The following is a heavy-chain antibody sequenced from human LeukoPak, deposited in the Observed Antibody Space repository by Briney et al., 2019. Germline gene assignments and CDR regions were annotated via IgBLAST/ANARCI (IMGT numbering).Heavy chain of an antibody. J-gene: IGHJ3*02. CDR1: GYSISSGYY. V-gene: IGHV4-38-2*02. Sequence: ETLSLTCTVSGYSISSGYYWGWIRQPPGKGLEWIGSIYHSGSTKYNPSLKSRVTISVDTSKNQFSLKLSSVTAADTAVYYCARRTRKSDAFDIWGQGTMVTVSS. CDR3: ARRTRKSDAFDI. CDR2: IYHSGST.